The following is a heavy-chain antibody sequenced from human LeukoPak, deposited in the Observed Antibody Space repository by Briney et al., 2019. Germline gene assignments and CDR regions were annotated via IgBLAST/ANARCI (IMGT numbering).Heavy chain of an antibody. CDR3: TSSIAAAGNYYYGMDV. CDR1: GFTFSGPA. V-gene: IGHV3-73*01. D-gene: IGHD6-13*01. CDR2: IRSKANSYAT. Sequence: PGGSLRLSCAASGFTFSGPAMHWVRQASGKGLEWVGRIRSKANSYATAYAASVKGRFTISRDDSKNTAYLQMNSLKTEDTAVHYCTSSIAAAGNYYYGMDVWGQGTTVTVSS. J-gene: IGHJ6*02.